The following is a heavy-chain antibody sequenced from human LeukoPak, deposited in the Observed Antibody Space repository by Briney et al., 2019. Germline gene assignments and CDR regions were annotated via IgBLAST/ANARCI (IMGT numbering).Heavy chain of an antibody. D-gene: IGHD3-10*01. V-gene: IGHV4-59*01. Sequence: SETLSLTCTVSGGSISSYYWSWIRQPPGKGLGWIGYIYYSGSTNYNPSLKSRVTISVDTSKNQFSLKLSPVTAADTAVYYCARDLWFGELSDWGQGTLVTVSS. CDR3: ARDLWFGELSD. CDR2: IYYSGST. J-gene: IGHJ4*02. CDR1: GGSISSYY.